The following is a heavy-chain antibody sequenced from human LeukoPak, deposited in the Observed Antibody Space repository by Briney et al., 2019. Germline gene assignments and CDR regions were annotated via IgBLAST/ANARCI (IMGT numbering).Heavy chain of an antibody. J-gene: IGHJ4*02. CDR2: LSPSRTVNSYI. CDR1: GFSFSSYR. D-gene: IGHD3-22*01. CDR3: ATNVNFYDSSGYSYYFDY. V-gene: IGHV3-21*06. Sequence: GGSLRLSCAASGFSFSSYRMNWVRQAPGKGPEWVSSLSPSRTVNSYIYYADSVEGRFTISRDNAKNSLYLQMDSLRVEDTAVYYCATNVNFYDSSGYSYYFDYWGQGALVTVSS.